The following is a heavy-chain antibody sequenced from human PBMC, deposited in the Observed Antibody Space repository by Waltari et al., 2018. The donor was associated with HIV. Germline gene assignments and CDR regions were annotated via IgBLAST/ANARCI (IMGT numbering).Heavy chain of an antibody. J-gene: IGHJ6*02. D-gene: IGHD3-22*01. CDR3: ARDPDRSGYQRYAMDV. V-gene: IGHV1-69*01. CDR1: EGTVSSSD. Sequence: QVQLVQSGAEVKNPGSSVKVSCKASEGTVSSSDISWVRQAPGQGLEWTGGINPVFGAATYAQNFEGRLTITADESKSTAYMVLSSMRSEDTAVYYCARDPDRSGYQRYAMDVWGQGTTVTVS. CDR2: INPVFGAA.